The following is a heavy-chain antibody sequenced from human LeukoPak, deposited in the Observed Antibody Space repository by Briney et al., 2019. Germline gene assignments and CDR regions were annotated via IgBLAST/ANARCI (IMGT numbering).Heavy chain of an antibody. D-gene: IGHD3-9*01. CDR2: ISGSGGST. V-gene: IGHV3-23*01. Sequence: GGSLRLSCAASGFTFSSYAMSWVRQAPGKGLEWVSAISGSGGSTYYADSVKGRFTISRDNSKITLYLQMNSLRAEDTAVYYCAKDRARYFDWLLAAGFDYWGQGTLVTVSS. CDR1: GFTFSSYA. J-gene: IGHJ4*02. CDR3: AKDRARYFDWLLAAGFDY.